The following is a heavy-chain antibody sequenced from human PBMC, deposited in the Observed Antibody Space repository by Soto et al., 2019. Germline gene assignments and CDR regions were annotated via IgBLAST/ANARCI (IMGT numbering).Heavy chain of an antibody. Sequence: QVQLVESGGGVVQPGRSLRLSCAASGFTFSSYAMHWVRQAPGKGLEWVAVISYDGSNKYYADSVKGRVTISRDNSKNTLYLQMNSLRAEDTAVYYCARSSEQWLVLGSDYWGQGTLVTVSS. J-gene: IGHJ4*02. CDR3: ARSSEQWLVLGSDY. CDR1: GFTFSSYA. CDR2: ISYDGSNK. D-gene: IGHD6-19*01. V-gene: IGHV3-30-3*01.